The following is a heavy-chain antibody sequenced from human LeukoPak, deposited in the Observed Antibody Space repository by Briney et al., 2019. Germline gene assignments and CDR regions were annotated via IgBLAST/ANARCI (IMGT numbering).Heavy chain of an antibody. Sequence: PGGSLRLSCAASGFTFSIYWMHWVRQAPGEGLVWVSRINSDGSSTSYADSVKGRFTISRDNAKNTLYLQMNSLRAEDTAVYYCARARPGIAAAADYWGQGTLVTVSS. D-gene: IGHD6-13*01. J-gene: IGHJ4*02. CDR3: ARARPGIAAAADY. CDR2: INSDGSST. CDR1: GFTFSIYW. V-gene: IGHV3-74*01.